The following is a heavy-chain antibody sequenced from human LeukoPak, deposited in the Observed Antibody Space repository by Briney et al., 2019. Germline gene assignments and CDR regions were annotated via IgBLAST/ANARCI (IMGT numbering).Heavy chain of an antibody. Sequence: PSETRSLTCTVSGGSISCSSYHWGWIRQPPGKGLEWIGSIYYSGSTYYNPSLKSRVTISVDTSKNQFSLKRSSVTAADTAVYYCARHGGTMVRGVIPEVDYWGQGTLVTVSS. CDR1: GGSISCSSYH. CDR2: IYYSGST. D-gene: IGHD3-10*01. V-gene: IGHV4-39*01. CDR3: ARHGGTMVRGVIPEVDY. J-gene: IGHJ4*02.